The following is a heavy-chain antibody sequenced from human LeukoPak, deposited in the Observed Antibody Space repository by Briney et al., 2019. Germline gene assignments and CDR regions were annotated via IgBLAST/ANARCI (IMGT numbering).Heavy chain of an antibody. V-gene: IGHV3-23*01. D-gene: IGHD2-15*01. CDR1: GFTLSSYT. Sequence: GGSLRLSCAASGFTLSSYTMSWVRQAPGKGLEWVSGVSGSGGNIHYADSVKGRFTISRDNSKNTLYLQMNSLRADDTAVYYCAGCSGGSCYSRGKYGVDVWGQGTTVIVSS. CDR3: AGCSGGSCYSRGKYGVDV. J-gene: IGHJ6*02. CDR2: VSGSGGNI.